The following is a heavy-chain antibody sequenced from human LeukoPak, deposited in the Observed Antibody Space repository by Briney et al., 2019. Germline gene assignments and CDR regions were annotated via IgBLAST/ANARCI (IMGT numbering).Heavy chain of an antibody. CDR3: ASFYGSGNYYGMDV. CDR2: ISYDGSNK. V-gene: IGHV3-30*04. Sequence: GGSLRLSCAASGFTFSSYAMHWVRQAPGKGLEWVAVISYDGSNKYYADSVKGRFTISRDNYKNTLYLQMNSLRAEDTAVYYCASFYGSGNYYGMDVWGKGTTVTVSS. D-gene: IGHD3-10*01. J-gene: IGHJ6*04. CDR1: GFTFSSYA.